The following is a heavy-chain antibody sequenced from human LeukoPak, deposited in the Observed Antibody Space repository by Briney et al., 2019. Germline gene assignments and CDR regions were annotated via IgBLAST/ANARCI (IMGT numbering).Heavy chain of an antibody. CDR1: GFTFSSYW. CDR3: ARARGDGYQWYFDL. J-gene: IGHJ2*01. D-gene: IGHD5-24*01. Sequence: GGSLRLSCAASGFTFSSYWMNWVRQAPGKGLEWVANIKQDGSEKNYVDFVKGRFTISGDNAKNSLDLQMNSLRAEDTAMYYCARARGDGYQWYFDLWGRSTLVTVSS. CDR2: IKQDGSEK. V-gene: IGHV3-7*01.